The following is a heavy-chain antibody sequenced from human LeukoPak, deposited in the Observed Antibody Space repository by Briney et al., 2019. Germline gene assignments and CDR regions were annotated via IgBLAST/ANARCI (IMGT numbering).Heavy chain of an antibody. V-gene: IGHV4-61*01. D-gene: IGHD3-10*01. CDR1: GGSVSSGSYY. CDR2: IYYSGST. Sequence: PPETLSLTCTVSGGSVSSGSYYWGWIRQPPGKGLEWIGCIYYSGSTNYNPSLKSRVTISVDTSKNQFSLKLSSVTAADTAVYYCARQTYYYGSGSYNYYGMDVWGQGTTVTVSS. J-gene: IGHJ6*02. CDR3: ARQTYYYGSGSYNYYGMDV.